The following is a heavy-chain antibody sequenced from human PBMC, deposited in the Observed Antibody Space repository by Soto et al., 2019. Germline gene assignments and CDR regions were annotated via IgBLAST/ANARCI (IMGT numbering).Heavy chain of an antibody. CDR2: INSDGSST. CDR1: GFTFSSYW. CDR3: ARVLPPYYDILTGYYSLEAFDI. J-gene: IGHJ3*02. V-gene: IGHV3-74*01. D-gene: IGHD3-9*01. Sequence: WGSLRLSCAASGFTFSSYWMHWVRQAPGKGLVWVSRINSDGSSTSYADSVKGRFTISRDNAKNTLYLQMNSLRAEDTAVYYCARVLPPYYDILTGYYSLEAFDIWGQGTMVTVSS.